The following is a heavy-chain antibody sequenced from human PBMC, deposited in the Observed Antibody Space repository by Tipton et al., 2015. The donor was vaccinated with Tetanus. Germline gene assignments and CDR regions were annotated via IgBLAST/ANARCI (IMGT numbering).Heavy chain of an antibody. V-gene: IGHV4-34*01. Sequence: TLSLTCAVYGGSFSGYYWSWIRQPPGKGLEWIGEINHSGSTDYNPSLKSRVTISVDTSKNQFSLKLSSGTAADTAVYYCAGWFGELFVYYYGLDVWGQGTTVTVSS. J-gene: IGHJ6*02. CDR1: GGSFSGYY. D-gene: IGHD3-10*01. CDR3: AGWFGELFVYYYGLDV. CDR2: INHSGST.